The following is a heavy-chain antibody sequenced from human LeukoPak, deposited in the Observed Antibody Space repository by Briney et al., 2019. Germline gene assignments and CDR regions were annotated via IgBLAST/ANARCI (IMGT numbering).Heavy chain of an antibody. Sequence: SQTLSLTCAISGDVVSSNSAAWNWIRQSPSRGLEWLGRTYYRSRWYNDYAVSVKSRITINPDTSRNQFSLQLNSVAPGDTAVYYCAKGDYYFDYWGQGTLVTVSS. CDR2: TYYRSRWYN. J-gene: IGHJ4*02. CDR3: AKGDYYFDY. CDR1: GDVVSSNSAA. V-gene: IGHV6-1*01.